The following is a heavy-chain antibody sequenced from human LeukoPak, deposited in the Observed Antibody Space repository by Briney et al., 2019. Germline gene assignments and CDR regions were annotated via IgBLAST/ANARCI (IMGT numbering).Heavy chain of an antibody. CDR2: IKQDGTEK. J-gene: IGHJ4*02. V-gene: IGHV3-7*03. CDR3: ARTYGDYVYILGY. Sequence: PGESLRLSCAASGFTFTTYWMSWVRQAPGKGLEWVANIKQDGTEKYYVDSVKGRFTISRDISENTVYLQMNSLRAEDTAVYYCARTYGDYVYILGYWGQGALVTVSS. CDR1: GFTFTTYW. D-gene: IGHD4-17*01.